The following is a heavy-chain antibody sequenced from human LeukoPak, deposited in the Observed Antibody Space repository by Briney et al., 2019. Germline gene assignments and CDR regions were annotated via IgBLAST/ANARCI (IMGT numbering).Heavy chain of an antibody. Sequence: PGGSLRLSCAASGFTFSSYGMSWVRQAPGKGLEWVSVITSDSSYMNYADSVKGRFTISRDNAKNSLYLQMNSLRAEDTAVYYCARISSGWWDDYWGQGTLVTVSS. V-gene: IGHV3-21*01. J-gene: IGHJ4*02. D-gene: IGHD6-19*01. CDR1: GFTFSSYG. CDR3: ARISSGWWDDY. CDR2: ITSDSSYM.